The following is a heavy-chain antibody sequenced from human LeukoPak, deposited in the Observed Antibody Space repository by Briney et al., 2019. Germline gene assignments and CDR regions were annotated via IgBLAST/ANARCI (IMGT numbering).Heavy chain of an antibody. CDR3: GRGYCSGGSCYSYYYYNYMDV. D-gene: IGHD2-15*01. CDR2: INHSGST. V-gene: IGHV4-34*01. CDR1: GGSFSGYY. J-gene: IGHJ6*03. Sequence: PSETLSLTCAVYGGSFSGYYWSWIRQPPGKGLEWLGEINHSGSTNYNPSLKSRVTISVDTSKKQFSLKLSSVTAADTAVYYCGRGYCSGGSCYSYYYYNYMDVWGKGTTVTVSS.